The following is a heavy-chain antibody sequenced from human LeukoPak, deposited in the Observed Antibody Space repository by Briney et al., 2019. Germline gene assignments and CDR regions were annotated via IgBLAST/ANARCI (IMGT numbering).Heavy chain of an antibody. CDR2: INPNSGGT. J-gene: IGHJ5*02. CDR1: GYTFTSYY. D-gene: IGHD3-9*01. Sequence: GASVKVSCKASGYTFTSYYMHWVRQAPGQGLEWMGWINPNSGGTNYAQKFQGRVTMTRDTSISTAYMELSRLRSDDTAVYYCARDSVRYFDWLLRRNWFDPWGQGTLVTVSS. CDR3: ARDSVRYFDWLLRRNWFDP. V-gene: IGHV1-2*02.